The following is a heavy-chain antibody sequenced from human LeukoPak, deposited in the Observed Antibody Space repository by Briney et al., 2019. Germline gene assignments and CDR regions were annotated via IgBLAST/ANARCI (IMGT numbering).Heavy chain of an antibody. Sequence: GGSLRLSCAASGFTFSTYSMNWVRQAPGKGLEWVSSISSSSDYIYYADSVKGRFTISRDNSKNTLYLQMNSLRAEDTAVYYCAKSYSGYDYDAFDIWGQGTMVTVSS. J-gene: IGHJ3*02. CDR1: GFTFSTYS. CDR3: AKSYSGYDYDAFDI. D-gene: IGHD5-12*01. V-gene: IGHV3-21*04. CDR2: ISSSSDYI.